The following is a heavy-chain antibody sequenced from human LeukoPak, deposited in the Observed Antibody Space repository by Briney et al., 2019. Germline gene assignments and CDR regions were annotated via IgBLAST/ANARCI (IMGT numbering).Heavy chain of an antibody. CDR2: IIPIFGTA. J-gene: IGHJ4*02. CDR1: GGTFSSYA. Sequence: SVKVSCTASGGTFSSYAISWVRQAPGQGLEWMGGIIPIFGTANYAQKFQGRVTITADESTGTAYMELSSLRSEDTAVYYCAREDSPSPGVVGVYWGQGTLVTVSS. D-gene: IGHD3-3*01. CDR3: AREDSPSPGVVGVY. V-gene: IGHV1-69*13.